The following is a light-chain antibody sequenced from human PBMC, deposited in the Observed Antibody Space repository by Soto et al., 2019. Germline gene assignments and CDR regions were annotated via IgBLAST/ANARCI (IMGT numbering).Light chain of an antibody. V-gene: IGKV3-20*01. J-gene: IGKJ4*01. CDR2: DAS. Sequence: EIVLTQSPGTLYLSPGERATLSFSTSHSVDSTQLAWYQQKPGQAPRLLIYDASNRATGIPARFSGSGSGTDFTLTIGSLEPEDFAVYSCQQYDNWPPTFGGGTKVDIK. CDR3: QQYDNWPPT. CDR1: HSVDSTQ.